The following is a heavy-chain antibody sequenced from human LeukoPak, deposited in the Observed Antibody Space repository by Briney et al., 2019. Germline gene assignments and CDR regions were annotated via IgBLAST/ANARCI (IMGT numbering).Heavy chain of an antibody. J-gene: IGHJ4*02. V-gene: IGHV3-21*01. CDR3: ARAPRWANHSDY. CDR2: ISSSSSYI. D-gene: IGHD1-14*01. CDR1: GFTFSSYS. Sequence: GGSLRLSCAASGFTFSSYSMNWVRQAPGKGLEWVSSISSSSSYIYYADSVKGRFTISRDNAKNSLYLQMNSLRAEDTAVYYCARAPRWANHSDYWGQGTLVTVSS.